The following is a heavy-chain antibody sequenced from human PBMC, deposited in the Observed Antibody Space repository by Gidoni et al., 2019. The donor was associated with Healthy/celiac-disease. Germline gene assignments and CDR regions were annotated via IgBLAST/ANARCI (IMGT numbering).Heavy chain of an antibody. J-gene: IGHJ3*02. Sequence: EVQLVESGGGLVQPGGSLRPSCAASGFTVSRNYMSWVRQAPGKGLEWVSVIYSGGSTYYADSVKGRFTISRDNSKNTLYLQMNSLRAEDTAVYYCAAARSLYDFWSGYAFDIWGQGTMVTVSS. D-gene: IGHD3-3*01. CDR1: GFTVSRNY. V-gene: IGHV3-66*01. CDR2: IYSGGST. CDR3: AAARSLYDFWSGYAFDI.